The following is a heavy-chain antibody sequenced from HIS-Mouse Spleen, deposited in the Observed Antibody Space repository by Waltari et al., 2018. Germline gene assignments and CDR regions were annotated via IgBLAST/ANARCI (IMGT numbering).Heavy chain of an antibody. D-gene: IGHD4-17*01. CDR1: GYAISSGDY. CDR3: ARDLTTVVTESYYYGMDV. Sequence: QVQLQESGPGLVTPSETLSLTCTVSGYAISSGDYWGWIRQPPGTGLKWIGSIYHSGSTYYNPSLKSRVTISVDTSKNQFSLKLSSVTAADTAVYYCARDLTTVVTESYYYGMDVWGQGTTVTVSS. V-gene: IGHV4-38-2*02. CDR2: IYHSGST. J-gene: IGHJ6*02.